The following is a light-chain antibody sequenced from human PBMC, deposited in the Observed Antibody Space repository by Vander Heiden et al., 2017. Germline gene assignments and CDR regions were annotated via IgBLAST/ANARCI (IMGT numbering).Light chain of an antibody. CDR2: ANN. Sequence: QSVLTQPPSVSGAPGRRVTISCTGSSSNIGAGYDVNGYQQVPGTAPKPPLYANNNRPSVVPHRFSGSKSAASASLAITGLQAQDEADYYCQSYDSSLSAYVFGTGTKFTVL. CDR3: QSYDSSLSAYV. J-gene: IGLJ1*01. CDR1: SSNIGAGYD. V-gene: IGLV1-40*03.